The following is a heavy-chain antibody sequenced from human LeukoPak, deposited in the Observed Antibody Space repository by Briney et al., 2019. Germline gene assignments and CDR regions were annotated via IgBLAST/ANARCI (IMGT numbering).Heavy chain of an antibody. CDR3: ARGYNSRSTFDV. CDR1: GDSISTYH. Sequence: SETLSLTCTVSGDSISTYHWSWIRQPPGKGPEWIGYIYYSGSTNYNPSLKSRLTISVDTSRNHFSLNLRSVTAADTAVYYCARGYNSRSTFDVWGQGTVVTVSS. CDR2: IYYSGST. V-gene: IGHV4-59*08. J-gene: IGHJ3*01. D-gene: IGHD6-13*01.